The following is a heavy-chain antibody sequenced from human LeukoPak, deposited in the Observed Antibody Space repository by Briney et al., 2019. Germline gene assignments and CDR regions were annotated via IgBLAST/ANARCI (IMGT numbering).Heavy chain of an antibody. CDR1: GFTFNDYG. J-gene: IGHJ3*02. V-gene: IGHV3-20*04. Sequence: GGSLRLSCAASGFTFNDYGMSWVRHAPGKGLEWVSGINWNGGSTGYVDSVKGRFTISRDNAKNSLYLQMNSLRAEDTALYYCARRGYCSSTSCFTRADVFDIWGQGTMVTVSS. CDR2: INWNGGST. D-gene: IGHD2-2*01. CDR3: ARRGYCSSTSCFTRADVFDI.